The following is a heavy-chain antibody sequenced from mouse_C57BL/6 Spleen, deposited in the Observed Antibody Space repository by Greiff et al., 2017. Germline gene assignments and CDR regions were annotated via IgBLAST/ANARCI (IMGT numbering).Heavy chain of an antibody. J-gene: IGHJ4*01. CDR2: ISYDGSN. D-gene: IGHD1-1*01. V-gene: IGHV3-6*01. CDR1: GYSITSGYY. CDR3: AYGSSFYAMDY. Sequence: EVQLVESGPGLVKPSQSLSLTCSVTGYSITSGYYWNWIRQFPGNKLEWMGYISYDGSNNYNPSLKNRISITRDTSKNQFFLKLNSVTTEDTATYYCAYGSSFYAMDYWGQGTSVTVSS.